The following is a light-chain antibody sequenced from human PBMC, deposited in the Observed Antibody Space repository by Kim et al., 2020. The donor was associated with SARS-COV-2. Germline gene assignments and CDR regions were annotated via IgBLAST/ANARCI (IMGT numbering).Light chain of an antibody. CDR1: QSVSIW. Sequence: DIQMTQSPSTLSASVGDRVTITCRASQSVSIWLAWFQQKPGKAPKPLIYKASDLESGVPSRFSGSGSGTEFTLTISSLHPDDFATYYCQQYQSYPLTFGQGTSWRS. V-gene: IGKV1-5*03. J-gene: IGKJ2*01. CDR2: KAS. CDR3: QQYQSYPLT.